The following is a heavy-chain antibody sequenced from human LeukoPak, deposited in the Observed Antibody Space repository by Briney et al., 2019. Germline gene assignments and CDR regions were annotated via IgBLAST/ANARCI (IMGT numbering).Heavy chain of an antibody. Sequence: PGGSLRLSCAASGFTFSSYAMSWFRQAPGKGLEWVGFIRSKAYGGTIDYAASVKGRFTISRDDSKSIAYLQMNSLKTEDTAVYYCMRGRLELRYWGQGTLVTVSS. J-gene: IGHJ4*02. CDR2: IRSKAYGGTI. V-gene: IGHV3-49*03. CDR1: GFTFSSYA. CDR3: MRGRLELRY. D-gene: IGHD1-7*01.